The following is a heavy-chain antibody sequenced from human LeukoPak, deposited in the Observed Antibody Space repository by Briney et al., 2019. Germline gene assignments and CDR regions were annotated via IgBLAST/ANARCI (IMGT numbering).Heavy chain of an antibody. J-gene: IGHJ4*02. CDR3: AAAVGATTFDY. CDR2: LDNSGST. CDR1: GGSISSRNNY. Sequence: KPSETLSLTCTVSGGSISSRNNYWGWLRQPPGKGLEWIGSLDNSGSTYYNSSLKSRVTISVDTSKNHFSLRLTSVTAADTAVYYCAAAVGATTFDYWGQGTLVTVSS. D-gene: IGHD1-26*01. V-gene: IGHV4-39*02.